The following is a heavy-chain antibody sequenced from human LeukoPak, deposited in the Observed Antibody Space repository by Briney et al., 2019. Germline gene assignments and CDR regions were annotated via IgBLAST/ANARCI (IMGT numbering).Heavy chain of an antibody. Sequence: PGGSLRLSCAASGFTLSNYWLHWVRQAPGEGLVWVSQISPDGNITPYADSVKGRFTISRDNSKNTLYLQMNALKAEDTAVYFCARGCSAIRRPADYWGQGSLVTVSS. D-gene: IGHD2-15*01. V-gene: IGHV3-74*01. CDR2: ISPDGNIT. CDR1: GFTLSNYW. J-gene: IGHJ4*02. CDR3: ARGCSAIRRPADY.